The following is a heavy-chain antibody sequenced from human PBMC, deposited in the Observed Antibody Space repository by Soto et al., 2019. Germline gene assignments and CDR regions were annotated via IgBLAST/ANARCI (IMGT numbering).Heavy chain of an antibody. D-gene: IGHD2-21*02. J-gene: IGHJ4*02. V-gene: IGHV3-23*01. CDR2: ISGRGVDT. CDR3: AKDQTDVTLFDY. CDR1: GSSFSSLA. Sequence: AGGSLRLSCAASGSSFSSLAMSWVRQAPGKGLEWVSSISGRGVDTLYADSVKGRFTISRDNSRNTLYLQVNSLRAEDTAVYYCAKDQTDVTLFDYWGQGTLVTVSS.